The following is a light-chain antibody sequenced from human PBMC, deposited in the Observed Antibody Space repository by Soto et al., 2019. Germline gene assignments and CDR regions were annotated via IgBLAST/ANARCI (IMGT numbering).Light chain of an antibody. CDR3: SSCTSSNTFA. CDR2: DVS. J-gene: IGLJ1*01. CDR1: RSGVGSHNC. V-gene: IGLV2-14*03. Sequence: QSAPTKPACVSRSPGQSITISCTETRSGVGSHNCASWYQQHPGKAPELLIYDVSNRPSGVSYRFSGSKSGNTASLTISGLQAEDEPDYYCSSCTSSNTFAFGTGTKLTVL.